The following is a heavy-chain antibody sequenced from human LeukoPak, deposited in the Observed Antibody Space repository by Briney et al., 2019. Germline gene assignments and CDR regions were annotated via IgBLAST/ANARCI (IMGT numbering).Heavy chain of an antibody. CDR2: ISPSGGST. CDR1: GYTFTGYW. D-gene: IGHD5-12*01. V-gene: IGHV1-46*01. Sequence: APVKLSCKAFGYTFTGYWMHWVRQAPGQGPEWMGVISPSGGSTIYAQKFKGRVTLTRDMSTSIDYLELSSLRSEDMAVYYCARSPGYSGYHSFDYWGQGTLVTVSS. CDR3: ARSPGYSGYHSFDY. J-gene: IGHJ4*02.